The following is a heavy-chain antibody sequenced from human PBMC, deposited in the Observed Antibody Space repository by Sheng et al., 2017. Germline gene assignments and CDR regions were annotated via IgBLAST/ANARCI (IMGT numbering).Heavy chain of an antibody. J-gene: IGHJ4*01. V-gene: IGHV1-18*01. CDR2: ISTYNGHT. CDR3: ARTHVVYGDNSVY. CDR1: GYTFATYD. D-gene: IGHD1-20*01. Sequence: QVLLVQSGAEMKKPGASVRVSCQASGYTFATYDITWVRQAPGQGLEWMGWISTYNGHTNYAPNVQGRVIMTTDTSTRTAYMELRSLTSEDTAVYYCARTHVVYGDNSVYWGQERWSPSP.